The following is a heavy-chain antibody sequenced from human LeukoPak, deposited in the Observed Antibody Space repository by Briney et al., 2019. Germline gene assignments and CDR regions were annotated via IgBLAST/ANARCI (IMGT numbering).Heavy chain of an antibody. V-gene: IGHV3-23*01. J-gene: IGHJ4*02. CDR2: ISGSGGRSRT. D-gene: IGHD2-15*01. CDR3: AKSGLNRFDY. Sequence: PGGSLRLPCAASGFTFSSYAMSWVRQAPGKGLEWVSNISGSGGRSRTYYADSVKGRFTISRDNSKNTLYLQMNSLRAEDTAVYYCAKSGLNRFDYWGQGTLVTVSS. CDR1: GFTFSSYA.